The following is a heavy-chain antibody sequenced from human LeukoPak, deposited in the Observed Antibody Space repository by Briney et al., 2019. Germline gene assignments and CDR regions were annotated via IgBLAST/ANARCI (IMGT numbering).Heavy chain of an antibody. V-gene: IGHV5-51*01. CDR2: IYPGDSDT. J-gene: IGHJ6*03. Sequence: GESLKISCKGSGYSFTSYWIGWVRQMPGKGLGWMGIIYPGDSDTRYSPSFQGQVTISADKSISTAYLQWSSLKASDTAMYYCARHVGSGWPYYYYYYMDVWGKGTTVTVSS. CDR1: GYSFTSYW. CDR3: ARHVGSGWPYYYYYYMDV. D-gene: IGHD6-19*01.